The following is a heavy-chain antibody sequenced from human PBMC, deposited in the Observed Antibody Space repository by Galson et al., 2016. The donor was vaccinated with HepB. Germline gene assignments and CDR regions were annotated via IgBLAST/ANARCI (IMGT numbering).Heavy chain of an antibody. CDR2: INGANGNT. CDR1: GYTFTTYD. CDR3: ASWGFTSGRNDSFDI. D-gene: IGHD1-26*01. J-gene: IGHJ3*02. V-gene: IGHV1-3*01. Sequence: SVKVSCKASGYTFTTYDIHWVRQAPGQRLEWMGWINGANGNTKYSQKFQGRVTITRDTSATTAYMELSSLRSEDTAVYYCASWGFTSGRNDSFDIWGRGTMVTVSS.